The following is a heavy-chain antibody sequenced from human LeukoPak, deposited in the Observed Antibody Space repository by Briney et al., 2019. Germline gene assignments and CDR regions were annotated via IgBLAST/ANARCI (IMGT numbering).Heavy chain of an antibody. CDR1: GFTFSSYT. V-gene: IGHV3-30-3*01. CDR2: ISYDGSNK. D-gene: IGHD2-2*01. J-gene: IGHJ4*02. Sequence: GGSLRLSCAASGFTFSSYTMHWVRQAPGKGLEWVAVISYDGSNKYYADSVKGRFTISRDNSKNTLYLQMNSLRAEDTAVYYCARVKGSSTFDYWGQGTLVTVSS. CDR3: ARVKGSSTFDY.